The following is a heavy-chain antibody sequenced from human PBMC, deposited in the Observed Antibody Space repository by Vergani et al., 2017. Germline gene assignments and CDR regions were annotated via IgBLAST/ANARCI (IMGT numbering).Heavy chain of an antibody. J-gene: IGHJ5*02. CDR1: GGSISSGSYY. D-gene: IGHD3-3*01. CDR2: IYTSGST. Sequence: QVQLQESGPGLVKPSQTLSLTCTVSGGSISSGSYYWSWIRQPAGKGLEWIGRIYTSGSTNYNPSLKSRVTISVDTSKNQFSLKLSSVTAADTAVYYCAREYDFWSGYRPSGWFDPWGQGTLVTVSS. V-gene: IGHV4-61*02. CDR3: AREYDFWSGYRPSGWFDP.